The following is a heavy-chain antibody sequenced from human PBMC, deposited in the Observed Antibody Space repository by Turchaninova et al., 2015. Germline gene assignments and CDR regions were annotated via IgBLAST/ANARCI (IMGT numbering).Heavy chain of an antibody. CDR2: INDSGST. CDR3: ARRGYSYGRPYFEY. D-gene: IGHD5-18*01. CDR1: GGSLSSSSDY. J-gene: IGHJ4*02. Sequence: QVQLQESGPGLVKPSETLSLTCTVSGGSLSSSSDYWGWIRKPHGKGLEWIGEINDSGSTNYDPSLKSRITLSVDTPKNQFSLGLSSVTAADTAVYYCARRGYSYGRPYFEYWGQGTLVTVSS. V-gene: IGHV4-39*07.